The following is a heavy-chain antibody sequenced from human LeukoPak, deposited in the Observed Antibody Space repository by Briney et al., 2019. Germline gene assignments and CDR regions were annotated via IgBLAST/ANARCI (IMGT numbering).Heavy chain of an antibody. D-gene: IGHD3-22*01. CDR1: GLTFSSYG. CDR3: ARESGGGVITISYFDY. CDR2: ISSSSSYI. V-gene: IGHV3-21*01. Sequence: GGSLRLSCAASGLTFSSYGMSWVRQAPGKGLEWVSSISSSSSYIYYADSVKGRFTISRDNAKNSLYLQMNSLRAEDTAVYYCARESGGGVITISYFDYWGQGTLVTVSS. J-gene: IGHJ4*02.